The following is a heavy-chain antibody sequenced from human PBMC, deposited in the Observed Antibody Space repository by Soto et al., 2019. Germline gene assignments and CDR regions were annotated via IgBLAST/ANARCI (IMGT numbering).Heavy chain of an antibody. V-gene: IGHV1-18*01. CDR2: ISAYNGNT. CDR3: ACHRGTLHGIAF. Sequence: QVQLVQSGAEVKKPGASVKVSCKASGYTFTSYGISWVRQAPGQGLEWMGWISAYNGNTNYAQKLQGRVTMTTDTSRSTAEKELQRLRADETAVYYRACHRGTLHGIAFWGQGTPVTVSS. CDR1: GYTFTSYG. J-gene: IGHJ6*02.